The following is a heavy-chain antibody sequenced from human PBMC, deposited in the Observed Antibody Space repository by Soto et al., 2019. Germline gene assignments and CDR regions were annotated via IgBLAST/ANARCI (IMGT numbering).Heavy chain of an antibody. J-gene: IGHJ4*02. CDR3: AKLPLRPYYFDC. CDR1: GFTFSNYG. Sequence: QVQLVDSGGGVVQPGRSLRLSCAASGFTFSNYGMHWVRQAPGKGLEWVALISYDGSKKYYADSVKGRFTISRDNSENTLYLQMNCLRPEDTAVYYCAKLPLRPYYFDCWGQGTLVIVSS. D-gene: IGHD4-17*01. CDR2: ISYDGSKK. V-gene: IGHV3-30*18.